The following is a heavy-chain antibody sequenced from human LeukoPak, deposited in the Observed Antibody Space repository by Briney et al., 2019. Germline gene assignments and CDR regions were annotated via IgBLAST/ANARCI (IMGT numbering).Heavy chain of an antibody. J-gene: IGHJ4*02. D-gene: IGHD3-22*01. CDR2: IYPGDSDT. CDR3: ARHPNLYYYDSSGYSPLVDY. V-gene: IGHV5-51*01. CDR1: GYSFTSYW. Sequence: GESLKISCKGSGYSFTSYWIGWVRQMPGKGLEWMGIIYPGDSDTRYSPSFQGQVTSSADKSISTAYLQWSSLKASDTAMYYCARHPNLYYYDSSGYSPLVDYWGQGTLVTVSS.